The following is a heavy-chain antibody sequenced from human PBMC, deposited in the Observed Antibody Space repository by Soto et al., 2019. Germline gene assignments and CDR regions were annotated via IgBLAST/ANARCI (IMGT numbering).Heavy chain of an antibody. CDR1: GFTFSDYY. D-gene: IGHD6-13*01. CDR3: ARLGSIAAAGTPDY. CDR2: ISGSGSTI. Sequence: RRLSCAASGFTFSDYYMSWFRQAPGKGLEWVSYISGSGSTIHDADSVKGRFTISRDNAKNSLDLQMNSLRAEDTAVYYCARLGSIAAAGTPDYWGQGTLVTVSS. V-gene: IGHV3-11*01. J-gene: IGHJ4*02.